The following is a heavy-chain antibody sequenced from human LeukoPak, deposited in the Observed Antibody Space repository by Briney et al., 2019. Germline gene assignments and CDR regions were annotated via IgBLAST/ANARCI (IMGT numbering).Heavy chain of an antibody. J-gene: IGHJ5*02. D-gene: IGHD2-2*01. CDR2: IYYSGST. Sequence: SETLSLTCTVAGGSISSYYWSWIRQPPGKGLEWIGYIYYSGSTNYNPSLKSRVTISVDTSKNQFSLKLSSVTAADTAVYYCARGAVVVPAAMGTSNWFDPWGQGTLVTVSS. CDR3: ARGAVVVPAAMGTSNWFDP. V-gene: IGHV4-59*01. CDR1: GGSISSYY.